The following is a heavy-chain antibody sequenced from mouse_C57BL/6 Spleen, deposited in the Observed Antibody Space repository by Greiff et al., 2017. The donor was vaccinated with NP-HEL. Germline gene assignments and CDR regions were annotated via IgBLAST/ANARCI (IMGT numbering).Heavy chain of an antibody. Sequence: QVQLQQSGPGLVQPSQSLSITCTVSGFSLTSYGVHWVRQSPGKGLEWLGVIWRGGSTDCNAAFISRLSISKDNSKSQVFFKMNSLQADDTAIYYCARKKELWLDYWGQGTTLTVSS. CDR2: IWRGGST. J-gene: IGHJ2*01. V-gene: IGHV2-2*01. CDR3: ARKKELWLDY. CDR1: GFSLTSYG. D-gene: IGHD2-2*01.